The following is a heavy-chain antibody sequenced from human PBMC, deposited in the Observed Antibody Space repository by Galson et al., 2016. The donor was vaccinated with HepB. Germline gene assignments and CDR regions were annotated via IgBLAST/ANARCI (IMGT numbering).Heavy chain of an antibody. V-gene: IGHV3-23*01. CDR3: AKGFTQWLVRCTFDI. J-gene: IGHJ3*02. CDR2: ISGSGGST. CDR1: GFTFSGYA. D-gene: IGHD6-19*01. Sequence: SLRLSCAASGFTFSGYAMSWVRQAPGKGLEWVSTISGSGGSTYYADSVKGRFTISRDSSKNTLFLQMDSLRAEDTAVYYCAKGFTQWLVRCTFDIWGQGTVVTVSS.